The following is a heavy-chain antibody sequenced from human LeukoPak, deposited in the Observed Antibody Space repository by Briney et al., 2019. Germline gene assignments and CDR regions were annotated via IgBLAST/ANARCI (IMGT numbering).Heavy chain of an antibody. CDR1: GGSISSGGTY. J-gene: IGHJ5*02. CDR2: IYYSGST. Sequence: SETLSLNCTVSGGSISSGGTYYTWIRQHPGKGLEYIGYIYYSGSTYYNPSLKSRVAMSVDTSKSQFSLKLSSVTAADTAVYYCARAHSYGWPYMFDPWGQGTLVTVPS. CDR3: ARAHSYGWPYMFDP. V-gene: IGHV4-31*03. D-gene: IGHD6-19*01.